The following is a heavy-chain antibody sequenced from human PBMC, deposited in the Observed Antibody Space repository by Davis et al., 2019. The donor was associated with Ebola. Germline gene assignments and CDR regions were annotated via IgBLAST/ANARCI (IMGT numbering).Heavy chain of an antibody. D-gene: IGHD6-19*01. Sequence: GESLKISCEASGFTFSSYAMSWVRQAPGKGPEWVASINGNGATTYYADSVKGRFTISRDNSKNTLYLQMNSLTVEDTAVYYCANIDGWSFDHWGQGTLVTVTS. CDR1: GFTFSSYA. V-gene: IGHV3-23*01. J-gene: IGHJ4*02. CDR3: ANIDGWSFDH. CDR2: INGNGATT.